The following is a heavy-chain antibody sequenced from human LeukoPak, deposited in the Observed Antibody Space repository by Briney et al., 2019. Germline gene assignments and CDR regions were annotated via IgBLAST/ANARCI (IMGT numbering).Heavy chain of an antibody. CDR2: IKQDGSEK. D-gene: IGHD3-10*01. Sequence: GGSLRLSCAASGFTFSGYWMSWVRQAPGKGLEWVANIKQDGSEKYYVDSVKGRFTISRDNAKNSLYLQMNSLRAEDTAVYYCASDITMVRGVIPPFDYWGQGTLVTVSS. CDR1: GFTFSGYW. J-gene: IGHJ4*02. V-gene: IGHV3-7*01. CDR3: ASDITMVRGVIPPFDY.